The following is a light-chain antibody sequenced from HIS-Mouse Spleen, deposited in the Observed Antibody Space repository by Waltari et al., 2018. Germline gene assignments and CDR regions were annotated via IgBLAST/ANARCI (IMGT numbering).Light chain of an antibody. Sequence: SYELTQPPSVSVSPGQTARITCAGDDLPKKYAYLYQQKPGQAPVLVIYEDSKRPSGIPERFSGSSSGTMATLTISGAQVEDEADYYCYSTDSSGNHRVFGGGTKLTVL. CDR1: DLPKKY. CDR2: EDS. V-gene: IGLV3-10*01. J-gene: IGLJ2*01. CDR3: YSTDSSGNHRV.